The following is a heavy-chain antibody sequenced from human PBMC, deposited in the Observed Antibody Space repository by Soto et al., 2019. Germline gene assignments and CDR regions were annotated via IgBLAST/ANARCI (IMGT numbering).Heavy chain of an antibody. CDR2: IAYDGSNK. V-gene: IGHV3-30-3*01. Sequence: QVQVVESGGGVVQPGRSLRLSCVASGFTFNTYAMHWVRQAPGKGLEWVAVIAYDGSNKYYADCVEGRFTISRDNSKNTLYLQMNSLRAEDTAVYYCARSCDGLSCSDYWGQGTLVTVSS. J-gene: IGHJ4*02. CDR1: GFTFNTYA. CDR3: ARSCDGLSCSDY. D-gene: IGHD2-15*01.